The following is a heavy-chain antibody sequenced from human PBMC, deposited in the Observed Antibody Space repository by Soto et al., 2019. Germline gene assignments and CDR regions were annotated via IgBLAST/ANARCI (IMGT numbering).Heavy chain of an antibody. V-gene: IGHV3-9*01. J-gene: IGHJ3*02. CDR3: AKVRGLGQLVPGDAFDI. D-gene: IGHD6-13*01. CDR2: ISWNSGSI. Sequence: EVQLVESGGGLVQPGRSLRLSCAASGFTFDDYAMHWVRQAPGKGLEWVSGISWNSGSIGYADSVKGRFTISRDNAKNSLYLQMNSLRAEDTALYYCAKVRGLGQLVPGDAFDIWGQGTMVTVSS. CDR1: GFTFDDYA.